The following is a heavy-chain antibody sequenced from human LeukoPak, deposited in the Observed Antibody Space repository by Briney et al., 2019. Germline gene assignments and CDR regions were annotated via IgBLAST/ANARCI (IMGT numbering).Heavy chain of an antibody. CDR1: GFTFSSYA. Sequence: GSLRLSCAASGFTFSSYAMSWVRQAPGKGLEWVSAISGSGGSKYYADSVKGRFTIPRGNSKNTLDLQMNSLRAEDTAVYYCAKCSEWLLYNGAYFDYWGQGTLVTVSS. V-gene: IGHV3-23*01. D-gene: IGHD3-3*01. CDR3: AKCSEWLLYNGAYFDY. CDR2: ISGSGGSK. J-gene: IGHJ4*02.